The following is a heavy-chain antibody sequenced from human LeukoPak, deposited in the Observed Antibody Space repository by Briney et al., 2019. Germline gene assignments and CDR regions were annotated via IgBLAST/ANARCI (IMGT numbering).Heavy chain of an antibody. CDR1: GFTFMNHW. Sequence: GGSLRLSCAASGFTFMNHWMHWVRQAPGKGLIWVARINNDGSDTSHADSVEGRFTISRDNAKDTLYLQMNSLRVEDTAVYYCARNNWGIDYWGQGTLVAVSS. CDR2: INNDGSDT. J-gene: IGHJ4*02. D-gene: IGHD7-27*01. CDR3: ARNNWGIDY. V-gene: IGHV3-74*01.